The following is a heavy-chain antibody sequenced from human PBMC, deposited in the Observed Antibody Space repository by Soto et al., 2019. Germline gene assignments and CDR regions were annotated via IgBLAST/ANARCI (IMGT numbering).Heavy chain of an antibody. CDR2: IKYDGSDQ. CDR3: ARQGGSGWTHNYTLFDP. D-gene: IGHD6-25*01. Sequence: XGSLRLSCAASGFTFRTYWMGGVRKSPGKGLEWVANIKYDGSDQYYVDSARGRFTISRDNAKNSLYLQMDSLRAEDTAIYYCARQGGSGWTHNYTLFDPWGRGTLVTVS. V-gene: IGHV3-7*03. J-gene: IGHJ5*02. CDR1: GFTFRTYW.